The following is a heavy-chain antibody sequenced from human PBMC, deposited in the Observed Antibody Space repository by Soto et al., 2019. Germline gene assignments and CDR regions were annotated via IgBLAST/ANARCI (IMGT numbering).Heavy chain of an antibody. J-gene: IGHJ3*02. Sequence: ASVKVSSKASGHMHTGKFAHWLRHAPGQEPEWAGWINCKSGGTNYGQKFQGRVTLTRDTSIDTAYMDLGSLTSDDTAMYYCATTGLAERGGYSPNDAFGIWGEGAMVTV. CDR1: GHMHTGKF. D-gene: IGHD2-21*01. V-gene: IGHV1-2*02. CDR3: ATTGLAERGGYSPNDAFGI. CDR2: INCKSGGT.